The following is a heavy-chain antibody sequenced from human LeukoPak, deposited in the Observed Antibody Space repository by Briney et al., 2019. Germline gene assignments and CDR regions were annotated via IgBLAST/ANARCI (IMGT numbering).Heavy chain of an antibody. J-gene: IGHJ4*02. D-gene: IGHD1-26*01. CDR1: GFSFTTYG. Sequence: GGSLRLSCAASGFSFTTYGMHWVRQAPLKGLEWLAAISYDGRNQNYADSVKGRFTIFRDNSQNTLYLQMNSLRAEDTALYYCVKDRTINGRSSPFDSWGQGTLVSVSS. V-gene: IGHV3-30*18. CDR3: VKDRTINGRSSPFDS. CDR2: ISYDGRNQ.